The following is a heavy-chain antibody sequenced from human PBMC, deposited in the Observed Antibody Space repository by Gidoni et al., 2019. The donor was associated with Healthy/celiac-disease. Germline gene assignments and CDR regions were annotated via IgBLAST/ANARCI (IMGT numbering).Heavy chain of an antibody. D-gene: IGHD3-10*01. Sequence: QVQLVESGGGVVQPGRSLRLSCAASGFTFSSYGMHWVRQAPGKGLEWVAVISYDGSNKYYADSVKGRFTISRDNSKNTLYLQMNSLRAEDTAVYYCATRGGNQGVIITYFDYWGQGTLVTVSS. V-gene: IGHV3-30*03. CDR2: ISYDGSNK. CDR3: ATRGGNQGVIITYFDY. CDR1: GFTFSSYG. J-gene: IGHJ4*02.